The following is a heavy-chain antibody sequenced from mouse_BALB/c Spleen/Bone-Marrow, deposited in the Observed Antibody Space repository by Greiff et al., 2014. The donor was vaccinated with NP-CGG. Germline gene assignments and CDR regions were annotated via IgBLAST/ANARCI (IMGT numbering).Heavy chain of an antibody. V-gene: IGHV1-14*01. CDR3: AKGGNYRYDFDY. J-gene: IGHJ2*01. CDR2: INPYNDGT. Sequence: EVQLQQSGPELVKPGASVKMSCKASGYTFTSYVMHWVKQKPGQGLEWIGYINPYNDGTKYNEKFKGMATLTSGRSSSTAYMELSSLTSEDSAVYYCAKGGNYRYDFDYWGQGTTLTVSS. D-gene: IGHD2-14*01. CDR1: GYTFTSYV.